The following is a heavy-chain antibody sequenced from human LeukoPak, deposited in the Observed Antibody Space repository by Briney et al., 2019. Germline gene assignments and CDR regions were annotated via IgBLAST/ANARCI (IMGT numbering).Heavy chain of an antibody. CDR2: INPSGGST. J-gene: IGHJ6*03. CDR3: ARGAYGRDYYYYMDV. D-gene: IGHD5-12*01. Sequence: ASVKVSCKASGGTFSSYAISWVRQAPGQGLEWMGIINPSGGSTSYAQKFQGRVTMTRDTSTSTVYMELSSLRSEDTAVYYCARGAYGRDYYYYMDVWGEGTTVTVSS. CDR1: GGTFSSYA. V-gene: IGHV1-46*01.